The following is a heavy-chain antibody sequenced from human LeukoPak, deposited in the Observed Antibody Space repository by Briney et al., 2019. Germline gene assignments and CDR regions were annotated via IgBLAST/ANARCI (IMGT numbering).Heavy chain of an antibody. J-gene: IGHJ5*02. CDR3: ARRVNGRNWFDP. D-gene: IGHD2-15*01. CDR2: INPNSGGT. V-gene: IGHV1-2*02. Sequence: ASVKVSCKASGYTFTGYYMHWVRQAPGQGLEWMGWINPNSGGTNYAQKFQGRVTMTRDTSISTAYMELSRLRSDDTAVYYCARRVNGRNWFDPWGQGTLVTVSS. CDR1: GYTFTGYY.